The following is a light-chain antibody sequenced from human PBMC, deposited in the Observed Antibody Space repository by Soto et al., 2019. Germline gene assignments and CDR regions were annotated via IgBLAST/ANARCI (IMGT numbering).Light chain of an antibody. CDR3: CSYAGTYTLI. CDR1: SSDVGGYNY. CDR2: VVS. Sequence: QSGLTQPRSVSGSPGQSVTISCTGTSSDVGGYNYVSWYQQHPGKAPKVMIYVVSKRPSGVPDRFSGSKSGNTASLTISGLQAGDEADYYCCSYAGTYTLIFGGGTKLTVL. V-gene: IGLV2-11*01. J-gene: IGLJ2*01.